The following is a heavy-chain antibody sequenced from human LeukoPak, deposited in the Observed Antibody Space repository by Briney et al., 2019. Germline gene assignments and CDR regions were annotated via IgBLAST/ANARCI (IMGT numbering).Heavy chain of an antibody. CDR1: GYSFTGYW. CDR2: IYPGDSDT. D-gene: IGHD6-19*01. CDR3: ARLAVAGTVKFDY. J-gene: IGHJ4*02. V-gene: IGHV5-51*01. Sequence: GESLKISRKGSGYSFTGYWIGWVRQMPGEGLEWMGTIYPGDSDTRYSPSFQGQVIISADKSVSTAYLQWNRLQASDSAMYYCARLAVAGTVKFDYWGQGTLLTVSS.